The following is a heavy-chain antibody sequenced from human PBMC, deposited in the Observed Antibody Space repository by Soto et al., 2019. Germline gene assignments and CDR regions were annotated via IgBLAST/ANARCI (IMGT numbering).Heavy chain of an antibody. V-gene: IGHV4-34*01. Sequence: QVQLQQSGAGLLKPSETLSLTCAVYGESFSGYIWTWIRQTPGKGLQWIGQINHSGSASYNPSLKCRVPISVHTSNSQFSLELSSVTAADTAVYYCARGLITGSHYSGGWYYFDSWGQGTQVTVSS. J-gene: IGHJ4*02. D-gene: IGHD6-19*01. CDR2: INHSGSA. CDR1: GESFSGYI. CDR3: ARGLITGSHYSGGWYYFDS.